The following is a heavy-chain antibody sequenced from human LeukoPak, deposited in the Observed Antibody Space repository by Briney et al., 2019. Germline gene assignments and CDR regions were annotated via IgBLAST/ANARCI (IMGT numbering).Heavy chain of an antibody. D-gene: IGHD3-22*01. J-gene: IGHJ4*02. Sequence: SETLSLTCTVSGGSIGTFYWSWIRRPPGKGLEWIGYIYYTGSTNYNPSLKSRVTISVDTSKNQVSLRLTSVTAADTAVYYCARVPILRGVSGYYYFEYWGQGTLVTVSS. CDR3: ARVPILRGVSGYYYFEY. CDR2: IYYTGST. CDR1: GGSIGTFY. V-gene: IGHV4-59*01.